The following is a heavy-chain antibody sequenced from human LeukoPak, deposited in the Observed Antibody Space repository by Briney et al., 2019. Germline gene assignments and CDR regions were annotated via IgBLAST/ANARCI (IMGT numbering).Heavy chain of an antibody. CDR3: ARLADSSGYGAFDI. CDR1: GFTVSTNY. V-gene: IGHV3-66*02. D-gene: IGHD3-22*01. CDR2: IYSGGNT. Sequence: GGSLSLSCAASGFTVSTNYMSWVRQAPGKGLEWVSDIYSGGNTYYPDSVKGRFTISRDNSKNTLYLQMNSLRAEDTAVYYCARLADSSGYGAFDIWGQGTMVTVSS. J-gene: IGHJ3*02.